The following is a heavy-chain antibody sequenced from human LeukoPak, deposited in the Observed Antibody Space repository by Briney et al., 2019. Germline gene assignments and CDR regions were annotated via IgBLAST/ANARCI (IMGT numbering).Heavy chain of an antibody. CDR2: ISYDGSNK. CDR3: ARDSSYYGMDV. Sequence: GRSLRLSCAASGFTFSSYAMHWVRQAPGKGLEWVAVISYDGSNKYYADSVKGRFTISRDNSKNTLYLQMNSLRAEDTALYYCARDSSYYGMDVWGQGTTVTVSS. V-gene: IGHV3-30-3*01. CDR1: GFTFSSYA. J-gene: IGHJ6*02.